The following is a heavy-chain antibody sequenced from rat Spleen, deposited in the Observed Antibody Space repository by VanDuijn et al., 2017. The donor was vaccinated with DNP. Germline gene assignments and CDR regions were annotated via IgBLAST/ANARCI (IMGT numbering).Heavy chain of an antibody. D-gene: IGHD1-1*01. V-gene: IGHV5-58*01. Sequence: EVQLVESGGDLVQPGRSMKLSCAASGFTFNTYWMFWVRQAPGKGLEWVASINPDGTNTYYLDSVKGRFTISRDNAENTVYLQMNSLRSEDTATYYFTKDLQWYAMDAWGQGTSVTVSS. CDR3: TKDLQWYAMDA. J-gene: IGHJ4*01. CDR1: GFTFNTYW. CDR2: INPDGTNT.